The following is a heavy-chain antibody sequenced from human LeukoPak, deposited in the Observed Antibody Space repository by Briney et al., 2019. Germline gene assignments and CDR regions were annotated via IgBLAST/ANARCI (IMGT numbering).Heavy chain of an antibody. J-gene: IGHJ4*02. V-gene: IGHV1-8*01. CDR3: AKYKSGDYFDAGKRYYFDQ. CDR2: MNATSGKT. D-gene: IGHD3-9*01. Sequence: ASAKVSCKASGHTFTSYDINWVRQAPGQGLDWMGWMNATSGKTGQAQKFQGRITMTRDTSISTAYMELSSLRPEDTAVYYCAKYKSGDYFDAGKRYYFDQWGQGTPVTVSS. CDR1: GHTFTSYD.